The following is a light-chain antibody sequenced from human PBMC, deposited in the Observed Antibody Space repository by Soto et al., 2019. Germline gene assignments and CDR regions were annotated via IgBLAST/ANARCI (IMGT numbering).Light chain of an antibody. V-gene: IGLV2-14*01. CDR2: DVS. J-gene: IGLJ1*01. CDR1: STDVGGYNY. CDR3: SSYTGSSTLGV. Sequence: QSVLTQPASVSGSPGQSITISCTGTSTDVGGYNYVSWYQQHPGKAPKLMINDVSNRPSGVSNRFSGSKSGNTASLTISGLQAEDEADYYCSSYTGSSTLGVFGPGTKLTVL.